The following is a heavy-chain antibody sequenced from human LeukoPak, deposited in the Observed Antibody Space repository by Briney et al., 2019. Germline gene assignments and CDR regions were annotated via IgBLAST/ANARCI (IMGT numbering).Heavy chain of an antibody. Sequence: ASVKASCKAAGHTFTGYYMHGVRQAPGQGREWMGGFIPILDTANSTQKVQGRLTSTSDTYTNTVYMELSSLTFDDPAVYFCAGIPVFGVVLHQEPVWGKGTTVTVSS. J-gene: IGHJ6*03. CDR1: GHTFTGYY. V-gene: IGHV1-69*10. CDR2: FIPILDTA. CDR3: AGIPVFGVVLHQEPV. D-gene: IGHD3-3*01.